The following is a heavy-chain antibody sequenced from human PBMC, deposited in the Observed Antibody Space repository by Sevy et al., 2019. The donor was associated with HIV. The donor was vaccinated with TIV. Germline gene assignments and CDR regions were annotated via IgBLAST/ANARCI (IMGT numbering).Heavy chain of an antibody. J-gene: IGHJ5*02. CDR3: AKAHDYSNYWFDP. CDR1: AFPFSSYA. CDR2: ISGSGGSS. D-gene: IGHD4-4*01. Sequence: GGSLRLSCAASAFPFSSYAMSWVRQAPGKGLEWVSTISGSGGSSYYADSVKGRFTISRDNSKKTLYLQMNNLRADDTAVYYCAKAHDYSNYWFDPWGQGTLVTVSS. V-gene: IGHV3-23*01.